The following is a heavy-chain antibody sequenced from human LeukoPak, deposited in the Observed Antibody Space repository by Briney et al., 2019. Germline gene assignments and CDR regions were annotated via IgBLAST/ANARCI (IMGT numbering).Heavy chain of an antibody. V-gene: IGHV1-69*13. J-gene: IGHJ4*02. CDR2: IIPIFGTA. CDR1: GGTFSSYA. CDR3: AGLYCSGGSCYTQELDY. Sequence: SVKVSCKASGGTFSSYAISWVRQAPGQGLEWMGGIIPIFGTANYAQKFQGSVTITADESTSTAYMELSSLRSEDTAVYYCAGLYCSGGSCYTQELDYWGQGTLVTVSS. D-gene: IGHD2-15*01.